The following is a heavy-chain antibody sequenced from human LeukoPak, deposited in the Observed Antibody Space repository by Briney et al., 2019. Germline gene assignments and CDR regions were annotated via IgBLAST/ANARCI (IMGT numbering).Heavy chain of an antibody. CDR3: AKLDLTSTVTTVSFDC. D-gene: IGHD4-17*01. Sequence: GGSLRLSCAASGFTFSSYSMNWVRQAPGKGLEWVSYISSSSSTIYYADSVKGRFTISRDNAKNSLYLQMNSLRAEDTAVYYCAKLDLTSTVTTVSFDCWGQGTRVTVCS. CDR1: GFTFSSYS. CDR2: ISSSSSTI. V-gene: IGHV3-48*01. J-gene: IGHJ4*02.